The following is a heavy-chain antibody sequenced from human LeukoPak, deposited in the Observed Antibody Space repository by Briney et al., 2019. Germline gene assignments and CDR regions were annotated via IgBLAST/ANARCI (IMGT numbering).Heavy chain of an antibody. CDR2: ISYDGSNK. V-gene: IGHV3-30*18. D-gene: IGHD3-10*01. J-gene: IGHJ4*02. Sequence: PGRSRRLSCAASGFTFSSYGMHWVRQAPGKGLEWVAVISYDGSNKYYADSVKGRFTISRDNSKNTLYLQMNSLRAEDTAVYYCAKFSVGDSFDYWGQGTLVTVSS. CDR1: GFTFSSYG. CDR3: AKFSVGDSFDY.